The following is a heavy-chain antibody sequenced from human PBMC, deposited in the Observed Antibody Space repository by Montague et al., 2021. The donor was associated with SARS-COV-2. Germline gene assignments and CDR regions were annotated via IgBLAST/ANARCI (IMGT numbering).Heavy chain of an antibody. CDR1: GFTFSDYY. Sequence: SLSLSCAASGFTFSDYYMSWIRQAPGKGLEWVSYISHSGSYTNYADSVKGRFTISRDNAKNSLYLQMNSLRAEDTAVYYCAKSSLLWFGRPFDFWGQGTLGTVSS. D-gene: IGHD3-10*01. CDR2: ISHSGSYT. V-gene: IGHV3-11*03. J-gene: IGHJ4*02. CDR3: AKSSLLWFGRPFDF.